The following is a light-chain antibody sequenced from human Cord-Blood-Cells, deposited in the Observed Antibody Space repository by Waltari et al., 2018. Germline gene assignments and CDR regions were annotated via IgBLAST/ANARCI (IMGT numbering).Light chain of an antibody. J-gene: IGLJ2*01. Sequence: QSALTQPASVSGSPGQSITIPCTGTSSDGGGYNYVSWYQQQPGKAPKLMIYDVSNRPSGVSNRFSGSKSGNTASLTISGLQAEDEADYYCSSYTSSSTLVFGGGTKLTVL. CDR2: DVS. CDR3: SSYTSSSTLV. CDR1: SSDGGGYNY. V-gene: IGLV2-14*01.